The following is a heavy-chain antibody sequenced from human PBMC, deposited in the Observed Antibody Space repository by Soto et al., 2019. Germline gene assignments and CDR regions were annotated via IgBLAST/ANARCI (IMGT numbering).Heavy chain of an antibody. J-gene: IGHJ6*02. D-gene: IGHD3-16*01. CDR2: ISGNGGST. Sequence: LRLSCAASGFTFSSYAMSWVRQAPGKGLEWVSAISGNGGSTYYADSVKGRFTISRDNSKNTLYLQMNSLRAEDTAVYYCAKFGGPYYYGMDVWGQGTTVTVSS. V-gene: IGHV3-23*01. CDR3: AKFGGPYYYGMDV. CDR1: GFTFSSYA.